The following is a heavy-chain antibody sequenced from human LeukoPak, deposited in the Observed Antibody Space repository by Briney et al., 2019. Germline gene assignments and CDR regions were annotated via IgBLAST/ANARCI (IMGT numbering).Heavy chain of an antibody. V-gene: IGHV3-74*01. Sequence: GGSLRLSCAASGLTFSSYWMHWVRQAPGKGLVWVLRINSDESATHYADSVKGRFTISRHNAKNSLYLQMNSLRAEDTAVYYCARGTGYGVIDYWGQGTLVTVSS. D-gene: IGHD1-14*01. CDR3: ARGTGYGVIDY. CDR2: INSDESAT. J-gene: IGHJ4*02. CDR1: GLTFSSYW.